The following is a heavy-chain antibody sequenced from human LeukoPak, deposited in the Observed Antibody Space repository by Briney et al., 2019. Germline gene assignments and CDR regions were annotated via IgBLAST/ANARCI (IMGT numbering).Heavy chain of an antibody. Sequence: ASVKVSCKASGYTFTGYYMHWVRQAPGQGLEWMGWINPNSGGTNYAQKFQGRVTMTRDTSISTAYMELSRLRSDDTAVYYCARARVVAATSPWLGYWGQGTLVTVSS. CDR2: INPNSGGT. V-gene: IGHV1-2*02. D-gene: IGHD2-15*01. CDR1: GYTFTGYY. CDR3: ARARVVAATSPWLGY. J-gene: IGHJ4*02.